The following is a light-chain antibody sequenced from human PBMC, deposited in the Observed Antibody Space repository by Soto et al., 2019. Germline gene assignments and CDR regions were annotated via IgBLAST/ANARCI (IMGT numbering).Light chain of an antibody. V-gene: IGLV2-14*01. CDR2: DVR. Sequence: QSALTQPASVSGSPGQSITISCTGTSSDVGGYNYVSWYQQHPGKAPKLMIYDVRNRPSGVSNRFSGSKSVNTASLTISGLQGEDEADYYCSSYTTISTYVFGTGTKVTVL. CDR1: SSDVGGYNY. J-gene: IGLJ1*01. CDR3: SSYTTISTYV.